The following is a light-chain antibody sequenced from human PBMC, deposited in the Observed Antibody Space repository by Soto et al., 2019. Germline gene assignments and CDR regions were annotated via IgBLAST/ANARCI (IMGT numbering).Light chain of an antibody. CDR3: QQSSSTPRT. V-gene: IGKV1-39*01. Sequence: DIQMTQSPSSLSASVGDRFTITCRASQSISSYLNWYQQKPGKAPKLLIYAASSLQSGVPSRFTGSGSGTDFTLTISSLQPEDFATYYCQQSSSTPRTFGQGTKVDI. CDR2: AAS. J-gene: IGKJ1*01. CDR1: QSISSY.